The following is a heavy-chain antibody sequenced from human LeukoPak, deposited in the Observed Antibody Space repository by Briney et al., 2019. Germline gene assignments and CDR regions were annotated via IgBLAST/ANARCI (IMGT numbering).Heavy chain of an antibody. D-gene: IGHD2-2*01. CDR1: GGSISSYY. CDR2: IYTSGST. CDR3: ARLVPAAMVPANWFDP. V-gene: IGHV4-4*07. J-gene: IGHJ5*02. Sequence: PSETLSLTCTVSGGSISSYYWSWLRQPAGKGLEWIGRIYTSGSTNYNPSLKSRVTMSVDTSKNQFSLKLSSVTAADTAVYYCARLVPAAMVPANWFDPWGQGTLVTVSS.